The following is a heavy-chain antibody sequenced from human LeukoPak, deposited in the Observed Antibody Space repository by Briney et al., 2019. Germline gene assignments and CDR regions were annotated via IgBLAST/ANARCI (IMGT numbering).Heavy chain of an antibody. D-gene: IGHD3-16*02. CDR1: GYTFTSYG. CDR2: ISTYNGNT. Sequence: ASVKVSCKASGYTFTSYGFSWVRQAPGQGLEWMGWISTYNGNTNYAQKLQGRVTMTTDTSTSTAYMELRSLRSDDTAVYYCARADRGITFGGVIVIDYWGQGTLVTVSS. V-gene: IGHV1-18*01. J-gene: IGHJ4*02. CDR3: ARADRGITFGGVIVIDY.